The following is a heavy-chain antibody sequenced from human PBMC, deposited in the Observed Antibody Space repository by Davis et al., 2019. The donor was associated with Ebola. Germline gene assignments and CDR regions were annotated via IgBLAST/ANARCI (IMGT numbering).Heavy chain of an antibody. Sequence: ASVKVSCKASGYTFTSYGISWVRQAPGQGLEWMGWISAYNGNTNYAQKLQGRVTMTTDTSTSTAYMELRSLRSDDTAVYYCARERQLVWEYYFDYWGQGTLVTVSS. J-gene: IGHJ4*02. V-gene: IGHV1-18*04. CDR3: ARERQLVWEYYFDY. CDR2: ISAYNGNT. D-gene: IGHD6-13*01. CDR1: GYTFTSYG.